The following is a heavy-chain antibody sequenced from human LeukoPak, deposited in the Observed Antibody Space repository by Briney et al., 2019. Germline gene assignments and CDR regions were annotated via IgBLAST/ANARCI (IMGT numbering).Heavy chain of an antibody. Sequence: PGGSLRLSCAASGFTFSSYWMHWVRQAPGKGLVWVSRINSDGSSTSYADSVKGRFTISRDNAKNSLYLQMNSLRAEDTAVYYCAGCTMIVGNWFDPWGQGTLVTVSS. D-gene: IGHD3-22*01. J-gene: IGHJ5*02. CDR3: AGCTMIVGNWFDP. CDR2: INSDGSST. V-gene: IGHV3-74*01. CDR1: GFTFSSYW.